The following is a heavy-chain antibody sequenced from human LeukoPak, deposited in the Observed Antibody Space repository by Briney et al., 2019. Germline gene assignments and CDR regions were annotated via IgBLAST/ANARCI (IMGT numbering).Heavy chain of an antibody. D-gene: IGHD6-13*01. CDR2: INSDGSST. CDR1: GFTFSSYW. V-gene: IGHV3-74*01. J-gene: IGHJ6*03. CDR3: ARPASSSWSSYYYYYMDV. Sequence: GGSLRLSCAASGFTFSSYWMHWVRQAPGKGLVWVSRINSDGSSTSYADSVKGRFTISRDNAKNTLYLQMNSLRAEDTAVYYCARPASSSWSSYYYYYMDVWGKGTTVTVSS.